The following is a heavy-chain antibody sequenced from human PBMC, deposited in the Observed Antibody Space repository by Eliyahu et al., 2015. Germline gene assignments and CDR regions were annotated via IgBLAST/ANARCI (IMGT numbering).Heavy chain of an antibody. Sequence: QVQLVESGGGVVQPGRSLRLSCAASGFTFXXHGXHWXRQAPGKGLEWVAVISYDGSNKYYADSVKGRFTISRDNSKNTLYLQMNSLRAEDTAVYYCARGRFWSGYPYPLYYYYGMDVWGQGTTVTVSS. CDR1: GFTFXXHG. CDR3: ARGRFWSGYPYPLYYYYGMDV. V-gene: IGHV3-30*03. D-gene: IGHD3-3*01. CDR2: ISYDGSNK. J-gene: IGHJ6*02.